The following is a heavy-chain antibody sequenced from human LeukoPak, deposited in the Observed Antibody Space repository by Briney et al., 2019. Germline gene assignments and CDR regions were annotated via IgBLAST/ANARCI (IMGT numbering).Heavy chain of an antibody. V-gene: IGHV3-23*01. CDR2: IHGSGVST. CDR1: GFTFSNYA. J-gene: IGHJ4*02. Sequence: GGSLRLSCAASGFTFSNYAMSWVRQAPGKGLEWVSTIHGSGVSTYYADSVKGRFTISRDNSKNTLYLQMNSLRAEDTAVYYCARDLNYYDSSGYGHWGQGTLVTVSS. D-gene: IGHD3-22*01. CDR3: ARDLNYYDSSGYGH.